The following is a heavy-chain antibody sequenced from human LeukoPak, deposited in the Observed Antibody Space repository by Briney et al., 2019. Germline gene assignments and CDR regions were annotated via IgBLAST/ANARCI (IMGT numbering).Heavy chain of an antibody. CDR2: IYPGDSDT. J-gene: IGHJ3*02. CDR1: GYSFTSYW. CDR3: ARLVALTYYDILTGRTDAFDI. V-gene: IGHV5-51*01. Sequence: GESLKISCKGSGYSFTSYWIGWVRQMPGKGLEWMGIIYPGDSDTRYSPSFQGQVTISADKSISTAYLQWSSLKASDTAMYYCARLVALTYYDILTGRTDAFDIWGQGTMVTVSS. D-gene: IGHD3-9*01.